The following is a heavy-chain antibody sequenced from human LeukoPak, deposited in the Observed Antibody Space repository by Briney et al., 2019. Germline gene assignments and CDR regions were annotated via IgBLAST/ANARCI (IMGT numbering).Heavy chain of an antibody. D-gene: IGHD6-19*01. CDR1: EFSVGSNY. V-gene: IGHV3-11*04. CDR3: ARGLSSGWQGH. J-gene: IGHJ4*02. CDR2: ISSSGTTI. Sequence: GGSLRLSCAASEFSVGSNYMTWVRQAPGKGLEWLSYISSSGTTINYADSVKGRFTISRDTAKNSLYLQMNSLRAEDTAVYYCARGLSSGWQGHWGQGTLVTVSS.